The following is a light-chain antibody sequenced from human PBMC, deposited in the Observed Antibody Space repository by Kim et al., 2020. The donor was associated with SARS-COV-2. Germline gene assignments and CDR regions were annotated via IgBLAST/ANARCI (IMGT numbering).Light chain of an antibody. CDR1: QGITNY. J-gene: IGKJ1*01. V-gene: IGKV1-27*01. CDR3: QKYNSAPWT. Sequence: DIQMTQSPSSLSASVGDRVTITCRASQGITNYLVWYQQKPGKAPKLLIYAASTLHSGVPSRFSGSGSGTDFTLTISGLQPEDAATYYCQKYNSAPWTFGQGTKVDIK. CDR2: AAS.